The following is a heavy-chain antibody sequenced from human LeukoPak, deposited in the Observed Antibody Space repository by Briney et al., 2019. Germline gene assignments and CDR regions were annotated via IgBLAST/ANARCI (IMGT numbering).Heavy chain of an antibody. V-gene: IGHV3-23*01. D-gene: IGHD4-17*01. Sequence: GGSLRLSCAGSGFTFTSYALSWVRQAPGKGLEWVSSLSSSGADTYYADSVKGRFTSSRDNSKNTLYLQMRSLRVEDTAVYYCAKGSRSTVTTSYFDYWGQGTLVTVSS. CDR1: GFTFTSYA. CDR3: AKGSRSTVTTSYFDY. J-gene: IGHJ4*02. CDR2: LSSSGADT.